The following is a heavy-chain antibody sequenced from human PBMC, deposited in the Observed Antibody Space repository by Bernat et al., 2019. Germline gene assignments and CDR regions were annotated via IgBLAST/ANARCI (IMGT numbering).Heavy chain of an antibody. J-gene: IGHJ3*02. Sequence: QVQLVESGGGVVQPGRSLRLSCAASGFTFSSYGMHWVRQAPGKGLEWVAVIWYDGSNKYYADSVKGRFTISRDNSKNTLYLQMNSLRAEDTAVYYCARDRGGSNAFDIWGQGTMVTVSS. CDR1: GFTFSSYG. V-gene: IGHV3-33*01. CDR2: IWYDGSNK. CDR3: ARDRGGSNAFDI.